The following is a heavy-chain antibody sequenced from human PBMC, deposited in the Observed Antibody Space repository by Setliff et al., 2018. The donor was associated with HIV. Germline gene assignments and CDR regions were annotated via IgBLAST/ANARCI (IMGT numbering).Heavy chain of an antibody. CDR1: GGSFSGYY. Sequence: SETLSLTCAVYGGSFSGYYWSWIRQAPGKGLEWIGEINHSGRTKYNPSLKSRVTLSVDTSKNQFSLKLTSVTAADTAFYYCARDVSWRVRTYIDYWGQGALVTVSS. J-gene: IGHJ4*02. CDR3: ARDVSWRVRTYIDY. D-gene: IGHD3-3*01. CDR2: INHSGRT. V-gene: IGHV4-34*01.